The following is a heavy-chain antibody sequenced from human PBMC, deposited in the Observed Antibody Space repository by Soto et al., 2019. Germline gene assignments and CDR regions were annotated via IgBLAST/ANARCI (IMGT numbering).Heavy chain of an antibody. D-gene: IGHD3-3*01. V-gene: IGHV3-9*01. Sequence: VQLVESGGGLVQPGRSLRLSCAASGFTFDDYAMHWVRQAPGKGLEWVSGISWNSGSIGYADSVKGRFTISRDNAKNSLYLQMNSLRAEDTALYYCAKDKVPYDFWSGQPFDPWGQGTLVTVSS. CDR1: GFTFDDYA. J-gene: IGHJ5*02. CDR2: ISWNSGSI. CDR3: AKDKVPYDFWSGQPFDP.